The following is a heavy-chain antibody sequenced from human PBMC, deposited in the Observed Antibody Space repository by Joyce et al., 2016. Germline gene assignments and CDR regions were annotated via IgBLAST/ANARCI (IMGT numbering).Heavy chain of an antibody. CDR1: GFTFDDYA. CDR2: ISWNSGYI. D-gene: IGHD3-3*01. CDR3: GRDRSIFGVGIIGYGMDV. V-gene: IGHV3-9*01. Sequence: EEQLVESGGGLVQSGRSLRLACAASGFTFDDYAMHWVRQGPGKGVEWVSGISWNSGYIGYADSVKGRFTISRDNAKNSLYLQMNSLRTEDTALYYCGRDRSIFGVGIIGYGMDVWGQGTTVTVSS. J-gene: IGHJ6*02.